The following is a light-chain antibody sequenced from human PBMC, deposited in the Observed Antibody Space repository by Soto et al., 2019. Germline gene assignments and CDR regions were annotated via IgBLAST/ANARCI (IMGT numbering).Light chain of an antibody. CDR1: QSVASNY. Sequence: EIVLTQSPATLSLSPGERATLSCRASQSVASNYLAWYQKRPRQDPRLLIYAASTRAAGIPDRFTGSGSGTDFALTISRLEPEDFAVFFCHQYSRSPLFTFGPGTTVDIK. J-gene: IGKJ3*01. V-gene: IGKV3-20*01. CDR3: HQYSRSPLFT. CDR2: AAS.